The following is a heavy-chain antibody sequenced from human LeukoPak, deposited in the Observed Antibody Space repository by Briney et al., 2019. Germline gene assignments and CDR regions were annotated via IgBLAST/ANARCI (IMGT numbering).Heavy chain of an antibody. CDR1: GFTFSSYA. J-gene: IGHJ4*02. D-gene: IGHD3-10*01. CDR2: ISGSGGST. V-gene: IGHV3-23*01. Sequence: GGSLRLSCAASGFTFSSYAMSWVRQAPGKGLEWVSAISGSGGSTYYADSVKGRFTISRDNSKNTLYLQMNSLRAEDTAVYYCAKVDYYGSGSYYNFIDYWGQGTLVTVSS. CDR3: AKVDYYGSGSYYNFIDY.